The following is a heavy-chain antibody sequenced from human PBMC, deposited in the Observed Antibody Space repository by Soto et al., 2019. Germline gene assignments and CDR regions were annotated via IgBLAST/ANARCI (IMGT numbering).Heavy chain of an antibody. J-gene: IGHJ3*02. V-gene: IGHV1-69*01. D-gene: IGHD3-22*01. Sequence: QVQLVQSGAEVKKPGSSVKVSCKASGGTFSSYAISWVRQAPGQGLEWMGGIIPIFGTANYAQKFQGRVTITADESTSTAYRELSSRRSEDTAVYYCASVMVVVVIGAFDIWCKGTMVTVSS. CDR2: IIPIFGTA. CDR3: ASVMVVVVIGAFDI. CDR1: GGTFSSYA.